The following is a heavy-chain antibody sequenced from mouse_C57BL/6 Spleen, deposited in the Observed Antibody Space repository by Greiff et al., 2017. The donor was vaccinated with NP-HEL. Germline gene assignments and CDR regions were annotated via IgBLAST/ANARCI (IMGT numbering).Heavy chain of an antibody. D-gene: IGHD2-1*01. CDR3: ETLLYDGFAY. V-gene: IGHV1-61*01. Sequence: VQLQQSGAELVRPGSSVKLSCKASGYTFTSYWMDWVKQRPGQGLEWIGNIYPSDSETHYNQKFKDKATLTVDKSSSTAYMQLSSLTSEDSAVYYCETLLYDGFAYWGQGTLVTVSA. CDR1: GYTFTSYW. J-gene: IGHJ3*01. CDR2: IYPSDSET.